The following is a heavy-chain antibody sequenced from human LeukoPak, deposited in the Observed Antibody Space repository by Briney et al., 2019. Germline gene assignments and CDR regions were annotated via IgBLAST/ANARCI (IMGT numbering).Heavy chain of an antibody. J-gene: IGHJ3*01. CDR1: GFTFEDYS. D-gene: IGHD3-10*01. CDR2: INWDGTST. Sequence: PGGSLRLSCEASGFTFEDYSIHWVRQAPGKGLQWVSLINWDGTSTYYADSLKGRITVSRDNSRNSIFLQINSLRDDDSALYYCAKDTGTLREGGAFDVWGRGTMVTVSS. V-gene: IGHV3-43*01. CDR3: AKDTGTLREGGAFDV.